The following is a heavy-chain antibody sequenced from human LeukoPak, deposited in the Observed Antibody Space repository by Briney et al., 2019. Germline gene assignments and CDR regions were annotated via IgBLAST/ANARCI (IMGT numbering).Heavy chain of an antibody. D-gene: IGHD6-19*01. J-gene: IGHJ6*02. CDR1: GGSISSYY. CDR3: ARTYSSGWYYYYYGMDV. Sequence: SETLSLTCTVSGGSISSYYWSWIRQPPGKGLEWIGYIYYSGSTNYNPSLKSRVTISVDTSKNQFSLKPSSVTAADTAVYYCARTYSSGWYYYYYGMDVWGQGTTVTVSS. CDR2: IYYSGST. V-gene: IGHV4-59*01.